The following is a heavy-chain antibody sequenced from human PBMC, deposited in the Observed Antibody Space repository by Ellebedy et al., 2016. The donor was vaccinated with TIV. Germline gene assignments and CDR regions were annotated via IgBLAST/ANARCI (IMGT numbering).Heavy chain of an antibody. D-gene: IGHD3-10*01. CDR2: MNPNSGNT. V-gene: IGHV1-8*01. CDR3: ARDQSMVRGVIDYYYYGMDV. Sequence: ASVKVSCXASGYTFTSYDINWVRQATGQGLEWMGWMNPNSGNTGYAQKFQGRVTMTRNTSISTAYMELSSLRSEDTAVYYCARDQSMVRGVIDYYYYGMDVWGQGTTVTVSS. J-gene: IGHJ6*02. CDR1: GYTFTSYD.